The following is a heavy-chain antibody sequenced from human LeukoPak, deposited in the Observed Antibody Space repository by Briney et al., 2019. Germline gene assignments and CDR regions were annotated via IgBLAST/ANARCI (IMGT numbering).Heavy chain of an antibody. CDR1: GFTFSSYW. J-gene: IGHJ5*02. D-gene: IGHD4-17*01. CDR2: IKQDGSEK. Sequence: GGSLRLSCAASGFTFSSYWMSWVRQAPGKGLEWVASIKQDGSEKYYVDSVKGRFTISRDNAKNSLYLQMNSLRAEDTALYYCARAPGEGWFDPWGQGTLATVSS. V-gene: IGHV3-7*01. CDR3: ARAPGEGWFDP.